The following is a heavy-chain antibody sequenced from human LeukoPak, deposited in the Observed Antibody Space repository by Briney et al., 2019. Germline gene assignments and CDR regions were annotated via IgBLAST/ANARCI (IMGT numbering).Heavy chain of an antibody. J-gene: IGHJ3*02. CDR2: ISGSGDST. V-gene: IGHV3-23*01. CDR1: GFTFSNYA. Sequence: GGSLRLSCAASGFTFSNYAMNWVRQAPGKGLEWVSVISGSGDSTYYADSVKGRFTISRDNSKNTLYLQMNSLRAEDTAVYYCAKDPATGYYDSSGYNDAFDIWGQGTMVAVSS. CDR3: AKDPATGYYDSSGYNDAFDI. D-gene: IGHD3-22*01.